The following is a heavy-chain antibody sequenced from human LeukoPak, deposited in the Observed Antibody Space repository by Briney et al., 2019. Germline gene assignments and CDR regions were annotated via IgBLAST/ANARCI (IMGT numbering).Heavy chain of an antibody. CDR2: LSHSGTP. V-gene: IGHV4-59*08. D-gene: IGHD6-13*01. CDR1: GGPISSYY. J-gene: IGHJ4*02. Sequence: SETLSLTCTVSGGPISSYYWSWIRQSPGKGLEWIGYLSHSGTPSYTPSLKSRVTISAETSKNQFFLNLNSTTAADTAVYYCARRRGWKQQLVYFDYWGQGTLATVSS. CDR3: ARRRGWKQQLVYFDY.